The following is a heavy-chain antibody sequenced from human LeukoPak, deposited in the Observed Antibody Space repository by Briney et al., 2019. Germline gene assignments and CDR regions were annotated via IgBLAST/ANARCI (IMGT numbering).Heavy chain of an antibody. V-gene: IGHV4-34*01. CDR3: ARFGRGSFGY. CDR2: VNHSGST. J-gene: IGHJ4*02. CDR1: GGSFSGYY. Sequence: PSETLSLTCAVYGGSFSGYYWCWIRQPPGKGLERMGEVNHSGSTNYNPSLKSRVTISVDTSKNQFSLKLSSVTAADTAVYYCARFGRGSFGYWGQGTLVTVSS. D-gene: IGHD1-26*01.